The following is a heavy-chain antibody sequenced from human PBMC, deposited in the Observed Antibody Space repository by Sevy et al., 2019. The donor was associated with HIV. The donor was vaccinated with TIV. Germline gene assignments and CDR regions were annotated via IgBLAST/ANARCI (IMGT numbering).Heavy chain of an antibody. J-gene: IGHJ6*02. V-gene: IGHV4-59*01. D-gene: IGHD1-1*01. Sequence: GSLRLSCTVSGGSISSYYWSWIRQPPGKGLEWIGYIYYSRSTNYNPSLKSRVTISVDTSKNQFSLKLSSVTAADTAVYYCARDRTYKNYYYYGMDVWGQGTTVTVSS. CDR3: ARDRTYKNYYYYGMDV. CDR2: IYYSRST. CDR1: GGSISSYY.